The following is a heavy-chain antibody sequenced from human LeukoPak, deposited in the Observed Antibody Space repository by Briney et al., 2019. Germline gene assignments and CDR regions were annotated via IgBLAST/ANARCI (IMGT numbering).Heavy chain of an antibody. V-gene: IGHV1-18*04. CDR2: ISAYNGNT. J-gene: IGHJ5*02. D-gene: IGHD5-18*01. CDR1: GYTFTSYG. CDR3: VRELRYGPPLHNWFEP. Sequence: GASVTVSCTASGYTFTSYGISWVRQAPGQGLEWMGWISAYNGNTNYAQKLQGRVTMTTDTSTSTGYLELRSLRSDDTAVYYCVRELRYGPPLHNWFEPWGQGTLVTVSS.